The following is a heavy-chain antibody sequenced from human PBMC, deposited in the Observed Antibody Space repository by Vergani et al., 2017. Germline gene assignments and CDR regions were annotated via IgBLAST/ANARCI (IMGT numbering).Heavy chain of an antibody. J-gene: IGHJ1*01. V-gene: IGHV3-7*01. CDR1: GFTFGDYY. CDR3: ARISGGSAPYLHY. CDR2: IKRDGTET. D-gene: IGHD2-15*01. Sequence: EVHLEESGGGLVQPGGSLRLSCAASGFTFGDYYMAWIRLAPGKGLDWVASIKRDGTETFYVDSEKGRFTISRDNAKTTLYLQMNSLRDEDRGVYYCARISGGSAPYLHYWGQGTLVTVAS.